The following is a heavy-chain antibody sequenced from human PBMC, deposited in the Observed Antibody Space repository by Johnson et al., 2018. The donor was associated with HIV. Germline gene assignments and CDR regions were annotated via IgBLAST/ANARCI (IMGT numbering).Heavy chain of an antibody. V-gene: IGHV3-30*03. J-gene: IGHJ3*02. Sequence: QMQLVESGGGLVQPGGSLRLSCAASGFTFSSYWMSWVRQAPGKGLEWVTLIAYHGSDTYYADSVQGRFTISRDNSRNMVYLEMNSLRTEDTAVYYCARGLKGAFDIWGQGTRVTVSA. CDR1: GFTFSSYW. CDR2: IAYHGSDT. CDR3: ARGLKGAFDI.